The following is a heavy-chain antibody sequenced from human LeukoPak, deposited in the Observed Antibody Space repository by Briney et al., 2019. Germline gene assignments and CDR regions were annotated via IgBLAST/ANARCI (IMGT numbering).Heavy chain of an antibody. J-gene: IGHJ4*02. D-gene: IGHD5-24*01. CDR2: TYYRSQWYY. Sequence: SQTLSLTCAISGESVSSTGASWNWIRQSPSRGLEWLGRTYYRSQWYYEYALSVKSRIIVAPDTSKNQFSLQLNSVTPEDTAVYYCVRGNYNFDYWGQGSLVTVPS. CDR3: VRGNYNFDY. CDR1: GESVSSTGAS. V-gene: IGHV6-1*01.